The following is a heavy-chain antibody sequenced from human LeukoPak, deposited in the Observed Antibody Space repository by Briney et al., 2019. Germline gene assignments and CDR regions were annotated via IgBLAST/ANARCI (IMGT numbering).Heavy chain of an antibody. CDR3: ARVPTVTFFDY. CDR2: IYYSVST. CDR1: GGSISSSSYY. V-gene: IGHV4-39*07. D-gene: IGHD4-17*01. J-gene: IGHJ4*02. Sequence: SETLSLTCTVSGGSISSSSYYWGWIRQPPGKGLEWIGSIYYSVSTYYNPSLKSRVTISVDTSKNQFSLKLSSVTAADTAVYYCARVPTVTFFDYWGQGTLVTVSS.